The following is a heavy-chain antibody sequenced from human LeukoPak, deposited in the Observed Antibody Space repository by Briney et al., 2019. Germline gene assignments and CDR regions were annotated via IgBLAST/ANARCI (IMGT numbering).Heavy chain of an antibody. J-gene: IGHJ4*02. Sequence: SETPSLTCTVSGGSISSYYWSWIRQPPGKGLEWIGEINHSGSTNYSPSLKSRVTISLDTSKNQFSLKLYSVTAADTAVYYCARVGGNSDFDYWGQGTLVTVSS. V-gene: IGHV4-34*01. D-gene: IGHD4-23*01. CDR2: INHSGST. CDR1: GGSISSYY. CDR3: ARVGGNSDFDY.